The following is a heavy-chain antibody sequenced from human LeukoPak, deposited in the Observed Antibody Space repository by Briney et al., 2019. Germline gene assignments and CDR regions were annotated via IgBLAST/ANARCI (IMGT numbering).Heavy chain of an antibody. J-gene: IGHJ4*02. CDR1: GYTFTSYG. CDR3: ARGSLGDYGSGSYYLMAY. Sequence: ASVKVSCKASGYTFTSYGISWVRQAPGQGLEWMGWISAYNGNTNYAQKFQGRVTITADKSTSTAYMELSSLRSEDTAVYYCARGSLGDYGSGSYYLMAYWGQGTLVTVSS. D-gene: IGHD3-10*01. V-gene: IGHV1-18*01. CDR2: ISAYNGNT.